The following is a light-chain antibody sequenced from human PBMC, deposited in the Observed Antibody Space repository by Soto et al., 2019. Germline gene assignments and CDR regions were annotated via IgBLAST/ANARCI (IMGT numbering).Light chain of an antibody. CDR3: QQYGTLIT. V-gene: IGKV3-20*01. CDR2: GSF. J-gene: IGKJ5*01. Sequence: EIVLTQSPGTLSLSPGERATLSCRASQSLSSSYLAWYQQKPGQAPRLLIYGSFSRATGIPDGFSGSGSGTDFTLTISRLEPEDSAVYYCQQYGTLITFGQGTRLEIK. CDR1: QSLSSSY.